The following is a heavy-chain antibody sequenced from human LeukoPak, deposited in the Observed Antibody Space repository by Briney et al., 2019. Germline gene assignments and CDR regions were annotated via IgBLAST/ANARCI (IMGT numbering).Heavy chain of an antibody. J-gene: IGHJ6*02. CDR2: IYYSGST. V-gene: IGHV4-59*01. Sequence: KPSETLSLTCTVTGGSISSYYWSWIRQPPGKGLEWIGYIYYSGSTNYNPSLKSRVTISVDTSKNQFSLKLSSVTAADTAVYYCARHFHGMDVWGQGTTVTVSS. CDR1: GGSISSYY. CDR3: ARHFHGMDV.